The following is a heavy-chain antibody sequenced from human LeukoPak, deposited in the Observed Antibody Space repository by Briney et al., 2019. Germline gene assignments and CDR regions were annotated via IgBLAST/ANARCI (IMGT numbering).Heavy chain of an antibody. Sequence: SETLSLTCAVYGGSFSGYYWGWIRQPPGKGPEWIGSIYYSGSTYYNPTLKSRVSISVDTSKNQFSLKLSSVTAADTAVYYCARLVGYCTNGVCPFDPWGQGTLVTVSS. CDR2: IYYSGST. CDR3: ARLVGYCTNGVCPFDP. J-gene: IGHJ5*02. CDR1: GGSFSGYY. D-gene: IGHD2-8*01. V-gene: IGHV4-39*01.